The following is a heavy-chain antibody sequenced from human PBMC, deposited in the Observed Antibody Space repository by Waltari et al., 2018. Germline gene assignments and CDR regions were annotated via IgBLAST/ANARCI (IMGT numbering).Heavy chain of an antibody. J-gene: IGHJ5*02. CDR2: IYYSGST. CDR1: GGSISSHY. Sequence: QVQLQESGPGLVKPSETLSLPCTVSGGSISSHYWSWIRQPPGKGLEWIGYIYYSGSTNYNPSLKSRVTISVDTSKNQFSLKLSSVTAADTAVYYCARDRDFWSGYYTGNWFDPWGQGTLVTVSS. CDR3: ARDRDFWSGYYTGNWFDP. V-gene: IGHV4-59*11. D-gene: IGHD3-3*01.